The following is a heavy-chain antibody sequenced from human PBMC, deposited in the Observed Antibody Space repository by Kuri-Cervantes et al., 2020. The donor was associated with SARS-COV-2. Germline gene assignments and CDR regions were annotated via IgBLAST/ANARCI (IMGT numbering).Heavy chain of an antibody. Sequence: SESLSLTCAAYGVSFSGYYRSWIRQPPGKGLEWIGYIYYSGSTYYNPSLKSRVTISVDTSKNQFSLKLSSVTAADTAVYYCARHQTYSNSWYVFYYWGQGTLVTVSS. D-gene: IGHD6-13*01. CDR3: ARHQTYSNSWYVFYY. V-gene: IGHV4-34*01. CDR2: IYYSGST. CDR1: GVSFSGYY. J-gene: IGHJ4*02.